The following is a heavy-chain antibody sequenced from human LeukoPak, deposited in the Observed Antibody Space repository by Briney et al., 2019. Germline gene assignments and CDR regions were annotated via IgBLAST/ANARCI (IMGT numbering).Heavy chain of an antibody. CDR3: ARDNSVRDEAWWFNP. CDR2: IYYSGST. Sequence: SETLSLTCTVSGGSISSSSYYWGWIRQPPGKGLERIGSIYYSGSTYYNPSLKSRVTISVDTSKNQFSLKLNSVTAADTAVYYCARDNSVRDEAWWFNPWGQGTLVTVSS. CDR1: GGSISSSSYY. D-gene: IGHD5-24*01. V-gene: IGHV4-39*07. J-gene: IGHJ5*02.